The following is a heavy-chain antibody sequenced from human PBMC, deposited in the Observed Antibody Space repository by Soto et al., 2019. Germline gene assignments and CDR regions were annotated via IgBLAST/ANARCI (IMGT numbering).Heavy chain of an antibody. CDR3: ARGGSSSSYVDYYYYYMDV. CDR1: GFTFSDYY. D-gene: IGHD6-6*01. J-gene: IGHJ6*03. Sequence: GGSLRLSCAASGFTFSDYYMSWIRQAPGKGLEWVSYISSSGSTIYYADSVKGRFTISRDNAKDSLYLQMNSLRAEDTAVYYCARGGSSSSYVDYYYYYMDVWGKGTTVTVSS. CDR2: ISSSGSTI. V-gene: IGHV3-11*01.